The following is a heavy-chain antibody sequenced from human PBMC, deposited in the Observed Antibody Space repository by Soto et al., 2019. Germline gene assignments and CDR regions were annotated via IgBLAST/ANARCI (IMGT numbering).Heavy chain of an antibody. CDR2: IYYSGST. CDR1: GGSISSGGYY. V-gene: IGHV4-31*03. J-gene: IGHJ3*02. CDR3: ARDGYSSPLWAFDI. D-gene: IGHD5-18*01. Sequence: SETLSLTCTVSGGSISSGGYYWSWIRQHPGKGLEWIGYIYYSGSTYYNPSLKSRVTISVDTSKNQFSLKLSSVTAADTAVYYCARDGYSSPLWAFDIWGQGTMVTVSS.